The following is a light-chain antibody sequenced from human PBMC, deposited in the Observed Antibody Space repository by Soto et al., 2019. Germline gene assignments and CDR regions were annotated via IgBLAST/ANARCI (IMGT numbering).Light chain of an antibody. CDR2: GAS. Sequence: EIVLTHSPGILSLSPVERATLSCRASQSVSNDFLAWYQQKPGQAPRLLIYGASTRATDVPDRFSGRGSGADFTLTISRLEPEDFAVYYCQQYGSSPPRTFGQGTKVDIK. CDR1: QSVSNDF. J-gene: IGKJ1*01. V-gene: IGKV3-20*01. CDR3: QQYGSSPPRT.